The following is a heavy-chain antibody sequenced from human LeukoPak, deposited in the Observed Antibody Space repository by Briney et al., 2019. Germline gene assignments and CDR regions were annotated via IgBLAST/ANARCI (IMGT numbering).Heavy chain of an antibody. V-gene: IGHV3-66*01. J-gene: IGHJ4*02. D-gene: IGHD3-10*01. Sequence: GGSLRLSCAASGFIMSNNYMSWVRQAPGKGPEWVSVIYDGGITYYTDSVKGRFTISRDDSTNTLHLQMNSLRVDDTAVYYCARDRDYSGSGSPDSWGQGTLVTVS. CDR1: GFIMSNNY. CDR2: IYDGGIT. CDR3: ARDRDYSGSGSPDS.